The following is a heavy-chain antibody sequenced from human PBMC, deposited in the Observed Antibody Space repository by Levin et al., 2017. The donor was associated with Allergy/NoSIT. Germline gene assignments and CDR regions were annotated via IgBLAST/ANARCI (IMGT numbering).Heavy chain of an antibody. Sequence: AASVKVSCKSSGYTFTRNGIDWMRQAPGQGLEWMGWINPSNGDTKYAQKFQGRVTLTTDTSTSTASMELRTLTSDDTAVYYCASDTYLDLWGRGTLVTVSS. J-gene: IGHJ2*01. CDR2: INPSNGDT. CDR3: ASDTYLDL. V-gene: IGHV1-18*01. CDR1: GYTFTRNG.